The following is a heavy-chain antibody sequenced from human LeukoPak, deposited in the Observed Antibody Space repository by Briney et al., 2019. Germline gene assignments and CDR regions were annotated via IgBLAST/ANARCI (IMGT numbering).Heavy chain of an antibody. CDR3: ARAPYDILTGYSLNWFDP. D-gene: IGHD3-9*01. Sequence: GASVTVSFTASGYTFTTYAMHWVRQAPGQRLEWMGWINGDTGNTKYSQKFQGRVTITRDTSAYTGYMELRSLTSADTAVYFCARAPYDILTGYSLNWFDPWGQGTLVTVSS. V-gene: IGHV1-3*01. CDR1: GYTFTTYA. J-gene: IGHJ5*02. CDR2: INGDTGNT.